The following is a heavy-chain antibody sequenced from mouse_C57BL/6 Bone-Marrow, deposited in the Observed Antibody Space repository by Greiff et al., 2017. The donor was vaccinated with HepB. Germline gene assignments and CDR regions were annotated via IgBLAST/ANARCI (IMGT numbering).Heavy chain of an antibody. D-gene: IGHD2-3*01. CDR2: INPSSGYT. CDR3: ARDDGYYVDY. Sequence: VQPQQSGAELARPGASVKMSCKASGYTFTSYTMHWVKQRPGQGLEWIGYINPSSGYTKYNQKFKDKATLTADKSSSTAYMQLSSLTSEDSAVYYCARDDGYYVDYWGQGTTLTVSS. V-gene: IGHV1-4*01. J-gene: IGHJ2*01. CDR1: GYTFTSYT.